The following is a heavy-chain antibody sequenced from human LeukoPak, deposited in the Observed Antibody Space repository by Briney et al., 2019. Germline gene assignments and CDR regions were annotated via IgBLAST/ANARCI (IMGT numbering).Heavy chain of an antibody. CDR1: GLIVSSKY. CDR2: IYSGGYT. Sequence: GGSLRLSCAASGLIVSSKYMSWVRQAPGKGLEWVSVIYSGGYTYYADSVKGRFTISRDNSKSILYLQMNSLRAEDTAVYYCAVLLLSAFDIWGQGTMVTVSS. CDR3: AVLLLSAFDI. V-gene: IGHV3-66*01. D-gene: IGHD2-15*01. J-gene: IGHJ3*02.